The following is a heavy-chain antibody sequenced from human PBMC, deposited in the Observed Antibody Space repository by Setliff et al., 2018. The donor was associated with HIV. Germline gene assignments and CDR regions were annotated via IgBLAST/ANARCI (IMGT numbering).Heavy chain of an antibody. CDR2: ISNSSRYY. Sequence: PGGSLRLSCSASGFLFNRYRLNSVRQVPGRGPEWVASISNSSRYYWVKARYGDSVRGRFTISGDYAKNSVYLQMNSLRVEDSAVYYCAREVLRGGDDAFGLWGRGTVVTVSS. D-gene: IGHD3-10*01. J-gene: IGHJ3*01. CDR3: AREVLRGGDDAFGL. CDR1: GFLFNRYR. V-gene: IGHV3-21*01.